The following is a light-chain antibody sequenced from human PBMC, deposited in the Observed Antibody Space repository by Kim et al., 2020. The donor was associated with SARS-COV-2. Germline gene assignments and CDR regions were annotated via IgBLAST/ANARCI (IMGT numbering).Light chain of an antibody. Sequence: SYELTQPPPVSVSPGQTASITCSGYKLGDKYVSWYQQKPGQSPLVVIYHDNQRPSGIPERFSGSNSGNTATLTISGTQAMDEADYYCQAWDSSSDHYV. V-gene: IGLV3-1*01. CDR1: KLGDKY. CDR2: HDN. J-gene: IGLJ1*01. CDR3: QAWDSSSDHYV.